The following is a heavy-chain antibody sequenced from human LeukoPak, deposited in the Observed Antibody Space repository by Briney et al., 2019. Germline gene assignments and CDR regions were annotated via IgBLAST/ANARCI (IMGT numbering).Heavy chain of an antibody. CDR1: GGSISSYY. J-gene: IGHJ6*03. Sequence: PSETLSLTCTVSGGSISSYYWSWIRQPPGKGLEWIGYIYYSGSTNYNPSLKSRVTISVDTSKNQFSLKLSSVTAADTAVYYCARRTYYYYMDVWGKGTTVIVSS. V-gene: IGHV4-59*08. CDR2: IYYSGST. CDR3: ARRTYYYYMDV.